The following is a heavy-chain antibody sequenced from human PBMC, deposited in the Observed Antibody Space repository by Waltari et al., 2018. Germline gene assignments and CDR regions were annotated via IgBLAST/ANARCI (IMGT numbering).Heavy chain of an antibody. J-gene: IGHJ5*02. D-gene: IGHD3-22*01. CDR3: ARDGGSSGYYRTGWFDP. Sequence: QVQLQASGPGLVKPSETLSLTCTVSGGSISSYYWTWIRQPAGKGLEWIGRIYTSGSTNYNPSLKSRVTMSVDTSKNQFSLKLSSVTAADTAVYYCARDGGSSGYYRTGWFDPWGQGTLVTVSS. V-gene: IGHV4-4*07. CDR2: IYTSGST. CDR1: GGSISSYY.